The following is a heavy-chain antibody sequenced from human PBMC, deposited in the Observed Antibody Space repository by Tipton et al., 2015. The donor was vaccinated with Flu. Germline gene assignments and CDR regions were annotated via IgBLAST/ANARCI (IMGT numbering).Heavy chain of an antibody. CDR1: GGSISSSSYY. V-gene: IGHV4-39*01. D-gene: IGHD3-3*01. CDR3: ASRFWSGYSFDY. J-gene: IGHJ4*02. CDR2: IYYSGST. Sequence: TLSLTCTVSGGSISSSSYYWGWIRQPPGKGLEWIGSIYYSGSTYYNPSLKSRVTISVDTSKNQFSLKLSSVTAADTAVYYCASRFWSGYSFDYWGQGTLVTVSS.